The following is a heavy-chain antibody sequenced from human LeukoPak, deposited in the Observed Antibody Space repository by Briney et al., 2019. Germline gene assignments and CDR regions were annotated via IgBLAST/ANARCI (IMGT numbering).Heavy chain of an antibody. CDR2: IYSGGRT. CDR1: GFTVSSSY. CDR3: ASACSGGSCYDFDY. Sequence: GGSLRLSCAASGFTVSSSYMSWVRQAPGKGLEWVSVIYSGGRTSYADSVKGRFTISRDNARNTLYLQMNSLRAEDTAVYYCASACSGGSCYDFDYWGQGTLVTVSS. V-gene: IGHV3-66*01. D-gene: IGHD2-15*01. J-gene: IGHJ4*02.